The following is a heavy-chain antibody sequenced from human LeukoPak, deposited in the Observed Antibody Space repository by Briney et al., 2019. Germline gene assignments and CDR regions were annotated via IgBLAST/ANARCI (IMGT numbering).Heavy chain of an antibody. D-gene: IGHD5-18*01. CDR3: AGGYSYGQTDF. Sequence: ASVKVSCKASGYTFTGYYMHWVRQAPGQGLEWMGWINPNSGGTNYAQKLQGRVTMTRDTSISTAYMELSSLRSEDTAVYYCAGGYSYGQTDFWGQGTLVRVSS. V-gene: IGHV1-2*02. CDR2: INPNSGGT. CDR1: GYTFTGYY. J-gene: IGHJ4*02.